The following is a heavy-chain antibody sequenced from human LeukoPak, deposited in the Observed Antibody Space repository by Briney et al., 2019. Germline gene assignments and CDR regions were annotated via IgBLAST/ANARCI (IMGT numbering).Heavy chain of an antibody. J-gene: IGHJ4*02. CDR3: ASRAAAGTDY. Sequence: SGGSLRLSCAASGFTFSSYAMHWVRQAPGKGLEWVAVISYDGSNKYYADSVKGRFTISRDNSKNTLYLQMNSLRAEDTAVYYCASRAAAGTDYRGQGTLVAVSS. V-gene: IGHV3-30*04. D-gene: IGHD6-13*01. CDR1: GFTFSSYA. CDR2: ISYDGSNK.